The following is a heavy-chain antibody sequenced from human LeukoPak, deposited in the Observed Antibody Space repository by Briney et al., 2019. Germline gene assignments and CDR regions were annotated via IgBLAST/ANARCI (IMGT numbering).Heavy chain of an antibody. Sequence: SETLSLTCAVYGGSFSGYYWSWIRQPPGKGLEWIGEINHSGSTNYNPSLKSRVTISVDTSKNQFSLKLSSVTVADTAVYYCARGSVGGYSGYDLDVWGKGTTVTVSS. CDR1: GGSFSGYY. J-gene: IGHJ6*04. V-gene: IGHV4-34*01. D-gene: IGHD5-12*01. CDR2: INHSGST. CDR3: ARGSVGGYSGYDLDV.